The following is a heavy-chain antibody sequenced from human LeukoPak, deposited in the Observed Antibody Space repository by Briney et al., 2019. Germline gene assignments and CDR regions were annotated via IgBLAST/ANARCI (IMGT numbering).Heavy chain of an antibody. Sequence: GGSLRLSCAASGFTFSSYAMSWVRQAPGKGLEWVSAISGSGGSTYYADSVKGRFTISRDNSKNTLYLQMNSLRAEDTAVYYCASGWFGEKTLRPFDYWGQGTLVTVSS. D-gene: IGHD3-10*01. CDR2: ISGSGGST. CDR1: GFTFSSYA. V-gene: IGHV3-23*01. CDR3: ASGWFGEKTLRPFDY. J-gene: IGHJ4*02.